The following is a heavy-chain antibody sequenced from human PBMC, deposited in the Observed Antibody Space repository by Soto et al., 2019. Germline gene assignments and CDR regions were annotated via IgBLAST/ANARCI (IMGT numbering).Heavy chain of an antibody. CDR3: ARSVVSSTRFDP. CDR1: GFIFSDYY. J-gene: IGHJ5*02. V-gene: IGHV3-11*06. D-gene: IGHD6-13*01. Sequence: GGSLRLSCAASGFIFSDYYMSWLRRAPGKGLEWVSYISSKTNYTKYSDSVKGRFIISRDNAKNSLYMQMNSLRVEDTAVYYCARSVVSSTRFDPWGQGTLVTVSS. CDR2: ISSKTNYT.